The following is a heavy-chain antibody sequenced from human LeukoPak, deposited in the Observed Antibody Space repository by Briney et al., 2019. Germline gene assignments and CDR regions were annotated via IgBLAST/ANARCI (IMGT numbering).Heavy chain of an antibody. Sequence: PSETLSLTCAVYGGSFSGYYWSWIRQPPGKGLEWIGEINHSGSTNYNPSLKSRVTISVDTSKNQFSLKLSSVTAADTAVYYCARAAAGGYYRDFDYWGQGTLVTVSS. CDR2: INHSGST. CDR1: GGSFSGYY. J-gene: IGHJ4*02. CDR3: ARAAAGGYYRDFDY. V-gene: IGHV4-34*01. D-gene: IGHD3-22*01.